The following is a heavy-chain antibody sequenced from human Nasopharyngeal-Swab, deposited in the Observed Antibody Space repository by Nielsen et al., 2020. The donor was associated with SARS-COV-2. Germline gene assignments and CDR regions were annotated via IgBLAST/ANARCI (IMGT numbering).Heavy chain of an antibody. J-gene: IGHJ6*02. D-gene: IGHD3-9*01. V-gene: IGHV4-61*02. CDR2: LYINGST. CDR1: GGFISSGNYY. Sequence: SETLSLTCTVSGGFISSGNYYWTWIRQPAGKGLEWIGRLYINGSTNYNPSLKSRVTISADTSKNQFSLKLSSVTAADTAVYYCARIGRFFDWLSAYNGMDVWGHGTTVTVSS. CDR3: ARIGRFFDWLSAYNGMDV.